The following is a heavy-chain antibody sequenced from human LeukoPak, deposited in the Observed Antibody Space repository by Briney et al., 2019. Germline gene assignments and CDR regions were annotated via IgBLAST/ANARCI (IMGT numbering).Heavy chain of an antibody. D-gene: IGHD5-24*01. CDR3: ARSRDGYNLNY. CDR1: GYSFTIYW. V-gene: IGHV5-51*01. CDR2: IYPGDSDT. J-gene: IGHJ4*02. Sequence: GESLNFSWKGSGYSFTIYWIGWAGQMPGKGLEWMEIIYPGDSDTRTSPPFQGQVTISADKSISTAYLQWSSLKASYTAMYYCARSRDGYNLNYWGQGSLVTVSS.